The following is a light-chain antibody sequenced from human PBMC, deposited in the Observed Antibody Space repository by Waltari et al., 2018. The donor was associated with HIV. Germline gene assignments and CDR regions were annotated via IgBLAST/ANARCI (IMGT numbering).Light chain of an antibody. CDR1: QNLFYSFTRRYY. CDR3: QQYYKTPHT. CDR2: WAS. J-gene: IGKJ4*01. Sequence: DIVMTQSPDSLGVSLGERATIKCKSSQNLFYSFTRRYYLGWYQHKPGQPPKLLIYWASTRESGVPDRFSGSGSGTDFTLTISSLQAEDVAVYYCQQYYKTPHTFGGGTKVEI. V-gene: IGKV4-1*01.